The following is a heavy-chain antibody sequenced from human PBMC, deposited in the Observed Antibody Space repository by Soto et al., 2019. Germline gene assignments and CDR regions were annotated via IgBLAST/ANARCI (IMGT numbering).Heavy chain of an antibody. V-gene: IGHV3-30*03. CDR2: TAYDGGKN. J-gene: IGHJ4*02. CDR1: GFTFQNCS. Sequence: QVQLVESGGGVVQPWRTLSLSCAASGFTFQNCSMHWVRQAPGKGLEWVAVTAYDGGKNFYADSVKGRFTISRDNSKNTLYLQMNSLRAGDTAIYYCARVESSGAAKYFIDYWGQGTLVTVSS. CDR3: ARVESSGAAKYFIDY. D-gene: IGHD3-10*01.